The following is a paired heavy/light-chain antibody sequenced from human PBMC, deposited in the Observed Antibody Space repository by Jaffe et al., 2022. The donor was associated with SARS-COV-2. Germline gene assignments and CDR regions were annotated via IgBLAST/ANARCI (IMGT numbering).Light chain of an antibody. CDR2: GAS. CDR1: QTVSRNF. V-gene: IGKV3-20*01. J-gene: IGKJ2*01. CDR3: QQYGSSPYT. Sequence: EIVLTQSPGTLSLSPGERATLSCRASQTVSRNFLAWYLQRPGQAPRLLIYGASSRATGIPDRFSGSGSGTDFALTISRLEPEDFAMYYCQQYGSSPYTFGQGTTLEIK.
Heavy chain of an antibody. CDR3: ARGWGSSWYYFDS. Sequence: QVQLQESGPGLVKPSETLSLTCTVSGDSISDYYWSWIRRSPGKGFEWIGYIYNSGSTLYNPSLKSRVTMSIDTSKKQFSLSLSSVTAADTALYFCARGWGSSWYYFDSWGQGTLVTVSS. J-gene: IGHJ4*02. D-gene: IGHD6-13*01. V-gene: IGHV4-59*01. CDR2: IYNSGST. CDR1: GDSISDYY.